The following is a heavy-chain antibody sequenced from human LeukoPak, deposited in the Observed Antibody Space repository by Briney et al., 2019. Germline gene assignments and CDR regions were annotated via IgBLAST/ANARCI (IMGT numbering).Heavy chain of an antibody. CDR3: ARVNYYDSSGGTDRAGAPTYLFDY. Sequence: PGGSLRLSCAASGFTFSSYSMNWVRQAPGKGVEGGSYISSSSSTIYYADSVKGGFTISRDNAKNSLYLQMNSLRAEDTAVYYCARVNYYDSSGGTDRAGAPTYLFDYWGQGTLVTVSS. J-gene: IGHJ4*02. V-gene: IGHV3-48*01. D-gene: IGHD3-22*01. CDR1: GFTFSSYS. CDR2: ISSSSSTI.